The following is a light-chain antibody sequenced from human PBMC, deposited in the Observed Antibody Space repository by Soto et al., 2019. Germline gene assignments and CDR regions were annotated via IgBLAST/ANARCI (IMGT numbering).Light chain of an antibody. CDR1: QSISDS. CDR3: HHYNGSWT. J-gene: IGKJ1*01. CDR2: EAS. V-gene: IGKV1-5*03. Sequence: DIQMTQSPSTLSASVGDRVTITCRASQSISDSLAWYQQKPGKDPKLLIYEASNLKSGVPSRFSGSGSGTESTLTTSRLQPDDFARYYCHHYNGSWTFGQGTKVEIK.